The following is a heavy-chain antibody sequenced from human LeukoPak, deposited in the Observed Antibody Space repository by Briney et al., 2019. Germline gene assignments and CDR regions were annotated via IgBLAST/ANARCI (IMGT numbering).Heavy chain of an antibody. CDR3: ASYYGRNYYYYYGMDV. J-gene: IGHJ6*02. CDR1: GFTFSSYA. V-gene: IGHV3-23*01. D-gene: IGHD3-10*01. Sequence: GGSLRLSCAASGFTFSSYAMSWVRQAPGKGLEWVSAISGSGGSTYYADSVRGRFTISRDYSKNTLYLQMNSLRAEDTAVYYCASYYGRNYYYYYGMDVWGQGTTVTVSS. CDR2: ISGSGGST.